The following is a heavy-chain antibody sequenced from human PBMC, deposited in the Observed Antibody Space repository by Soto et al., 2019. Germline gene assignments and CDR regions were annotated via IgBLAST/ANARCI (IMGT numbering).Heavy chain of an antibody. Sequence: GGSLRLSCAASGFTFSSYAMSWVRQAPGKGLEWVSAISGSGGSTYYADSVKGRFTISRDNSKNTLYLQMNSLRAEDTAVYYCAKEGYDYVWGSYRYKVDYWGQGTLVTVSS. CDR1: GFTFSSYA. V-gene: IGHV3-23*01. D-gene: IGHD3-16*02. J-gene: IGHJ4*02. CDR3: AKEGYDYVWGSYRYKVDY. CDR2: ISGSGGST.